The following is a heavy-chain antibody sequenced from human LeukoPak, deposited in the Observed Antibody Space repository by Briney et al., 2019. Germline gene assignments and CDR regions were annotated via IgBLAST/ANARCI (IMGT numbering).Heavy chain of an antibody. CDR2: ISGSGGST. Sequence: GSLRLSCAASRFTFSSYAMSWVRQAPGKGMEWVSAISGSGGSTYYADSVKGRFTITRDNSKNTLYLQMNSLRAEDTAVYYCAKNFGHYDFWSGYSDYWGQGTLVTVSS. V-gene: IGHV3-23*01. CDR3: AKNFGHYDFWSGYSDY. CDR1: RFTFSSYA. J-gene: IGHJ4*02. D-gene: IGHD3-3*01.